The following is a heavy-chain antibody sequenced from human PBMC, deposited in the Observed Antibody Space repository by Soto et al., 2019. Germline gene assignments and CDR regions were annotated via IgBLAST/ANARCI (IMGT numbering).Heavy chain of an antibody. J-gene: IGHJ4*02. V-gene: IGHV4-30-2*01. CDR3: ARARGSDYYDSSGYYYSDY. Sequence: PSETLSLTCAVSGGSISSGGYSWSWIRQPPGKGLEWIGYIYHSGSTYYNPSLKSRVTISVDRSKNQFSLKLSSVTAADTAVYYCARARGSDYYDSSGYYYSDYWVRGTLVTVSS. CDR2: IYHSGST. D-gene: IGHD3-22*01. CDR1: GGSISSGGYS.